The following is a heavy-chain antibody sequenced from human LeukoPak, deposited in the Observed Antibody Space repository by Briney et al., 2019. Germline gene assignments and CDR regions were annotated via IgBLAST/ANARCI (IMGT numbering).Heavy chain of an antibody. CDR1: GLTVSSNY. CDR2: IYIDGTT. J-gene: IGHJ4*02. D-gene: IGHD6-6*01. CDR3: ARDPADRIAALN. Sequence: WESLRLSCTASGLTVSSNYRSWVRQAPGKGLEWVSVIYIDGTTYYGDSVKSRFTISRDNSKNTLYLQMNSLRAEDTAVYYCARDPADRIAALNWGQGTLVTVSS. V-gene: IGHV3-66*02.